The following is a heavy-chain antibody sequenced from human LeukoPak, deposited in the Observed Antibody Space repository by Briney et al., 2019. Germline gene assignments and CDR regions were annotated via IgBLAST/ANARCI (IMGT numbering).Heavy chain of an antibody. J-gene: IGHJ4*02. CDR3: AKDVGDYGDYYFDY. Sequence: GRSLRVSCAASGFTFDDYAMHWVRQAPGKGLEWVSGISWNSGGIGYADSVKGRFTISRDNAKNSLYLQMNSLRAEDTALYYCAKDVGDYGDYYFDYWGQGTLVTVSS. CDR2: ISWNSGGI. D-gene: IGHD4-17*01. CDR1: GFTFDDYA. V-gene: IGHV3-9*01.